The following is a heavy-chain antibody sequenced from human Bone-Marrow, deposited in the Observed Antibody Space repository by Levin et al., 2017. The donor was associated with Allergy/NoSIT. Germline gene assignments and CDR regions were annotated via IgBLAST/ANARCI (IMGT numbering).Heavy chain of an antibody. D-gene: IGHD3-16*01. J-gene: IGHJ4*02. CDR2: ISSRSTYI. CDR3: ARALWGGVDFDL. CDR1: GFPFRSYS. V-gene: IGHV3-21*01. Sequence: AGGSLRLSCAVSGFPFRSYSMNWVRQAPGKGLEWVSSISSRSTYIYYADSVKGRFTVSRDNAENSLYLQMNSLRAEDTAVYYCARALWGGVDFDLWGQGTLVTVSS.